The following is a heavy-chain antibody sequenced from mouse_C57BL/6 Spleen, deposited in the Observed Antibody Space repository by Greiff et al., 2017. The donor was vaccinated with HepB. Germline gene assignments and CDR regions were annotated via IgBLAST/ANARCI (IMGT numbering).Heavy chain of an antibody. CDR1: GYTFTSYW. Sequence: QVQLQQTGTELVKPGASVKLSCKASGYTFTSYWMHWVKQRPGQGLEWIGNINPSNGGTNYNEKFKSKATLTVDKSSSTAYMQLSSLTSEDSAVYYCARWSSGYEAWFAYWGQGTLVTVSA. CDR3: ARWSSGYEAWFAY. V-gene: IGHV1-53*01. CDR2: INPSNGGT. D-gene: IGHD3-2*02. J-gene: IGHJ3*01.